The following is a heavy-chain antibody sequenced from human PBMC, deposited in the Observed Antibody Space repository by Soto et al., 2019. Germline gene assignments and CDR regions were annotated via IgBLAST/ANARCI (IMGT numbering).Heavy chain of an antibody. J-gene: IGHJ4*02. Sequence: SGPTLVNPTQTLTLTCTFSGFSLSTSGVGVGWIRQPPGKALEWLALIYWNDDKRYSPSLKSRLTITKDTSKNQVVLTMTNMDPVDTATYYFAHTTIPRHYGDFDYWGQGTLVTVSS. CDR2: IYWNDDK. CDR3: AHTTIPRHYGDFDY. CDR1: GFSLSTSGVG. V-gene: IGHV2-5*01. D-gene: IGHD4-17*01.